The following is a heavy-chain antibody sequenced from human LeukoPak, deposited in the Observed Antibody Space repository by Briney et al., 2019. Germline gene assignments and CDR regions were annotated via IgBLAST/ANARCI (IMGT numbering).Heavy chain of an antibody. D-gene: IGHD3-22*01. CDR2: IRYDGSNK. CDR3: AKVGTDSSGYSCDY. V-gene: IGHV3-30*02. CDR1: GFTFSSYG. Sequence: GGSLRLSCAASGFTFSSYGMHWVRQAPGKGLEWVAFIRYDGSNKFYADSVKGRFTISRDNSKNTLYLQMNSLRAGDTAVYYCAKVGTDSSGYSCDYWGQGTLVTVSS. J-gene: IGHJ4*02.